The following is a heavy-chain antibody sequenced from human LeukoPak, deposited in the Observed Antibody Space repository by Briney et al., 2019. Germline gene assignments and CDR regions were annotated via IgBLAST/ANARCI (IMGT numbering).Heavy chain of an antibody. Sequence: PGGSLRLSCAASGFTFSNAWMSWVRQAPGKGLEWVGRIKSKTDGGTTDYAARVKGRFTISRDDSKNTLYLQMNSLKTEDTAVYYCTTTMVRGVMGYWGQGTLVTVSS. J-gene: IGHJ4*02. CDR3: TTTMVRGVMGY. D-gene: IGHD3-10*01. V-gene: IGHV3-15*01. CDR2: IKSKTDGGTT. CDR1: GFTFSNAW.